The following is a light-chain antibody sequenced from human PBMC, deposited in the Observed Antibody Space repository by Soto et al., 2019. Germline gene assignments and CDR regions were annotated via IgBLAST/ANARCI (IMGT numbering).Light chain of an antibody. CDR3: PQYFEGNPMT. Sequence: EVVMTQSPATLSVSPGERATLSCSASDTIATNLAWYQQKPGQAPRRLISGASTRAAGSSDRFRGSGSATEFTLTLSSLRSEDSAIYCCPQYFEGNPMTLGQGTKV. J-gene: IGKJ1*01. CDR2: GAS. V-gene: IGKV3-15*01. CDR1: DTIATN.